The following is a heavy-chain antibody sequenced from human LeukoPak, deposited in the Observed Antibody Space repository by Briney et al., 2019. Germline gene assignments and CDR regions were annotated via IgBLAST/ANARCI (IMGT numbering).Heavy chain of an antibody. D-gene: IGHD5-12*01. V-gene: IGHV3-11*01. CDR3: ARDPGSGYEEHFDY. CDR2: ISASGDTI. Sequence: GGSLRLSCAASGFTFSDYYMGWIRQAPGKGLQWVSYISASGDTIYYSDSVKGRFTISRDNAKDSLYLQMNSLRAEDTAVYYCARDPGSGYEEHFDYWGQGTLVTVSS. J-gene: IGHJ4*02. CDR1: GFTFSDYY.